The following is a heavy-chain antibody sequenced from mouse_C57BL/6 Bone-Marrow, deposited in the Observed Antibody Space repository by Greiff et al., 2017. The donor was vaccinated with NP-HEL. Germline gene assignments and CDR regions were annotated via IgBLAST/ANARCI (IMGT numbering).Heavy chain of an antibody. CDR2: FYPGSGSI. Sequence: QVQLQQSGAELVKPGASVKLSCKASGYTFTEYTIHWVKQRSGQGLEWIGWFYPGSGSIKYNEKFQDKATLTADKSSSTVYMQLSRLTSDNSAVYFCAKSNFYYYAMDYWGQGTSVTVSA. CDR1: GYTFTEYT. D-gene: IGHD2-5*01. J-gene: IGHJ4*01. V-gene: IGHV1-62-2*01. CDR3: AKSNFYYYAMDY.